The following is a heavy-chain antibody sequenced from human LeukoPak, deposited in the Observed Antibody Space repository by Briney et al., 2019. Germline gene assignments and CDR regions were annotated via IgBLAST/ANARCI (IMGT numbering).Heavy chain of an antibody. J-gene: IGHJ6*03. Sequence: PGGSLKLSCAASGFTFSGSAMHWVRQASGKGLEWVGRIRSKANSYATAYAASVKGRFTISRDDSKNTAYLQMNSLKTEDTAVYYCTSGGSSSFPHYYYYYMGVWGKGTTVTVSS. CDR3: TSGGSSSFPHYYYYYMGV. D-gene: IGHD6-6*01. V-gene: IGHV3-73*01. CDR1: GFTFSGSA. CDR2: IRSKANSYAT.